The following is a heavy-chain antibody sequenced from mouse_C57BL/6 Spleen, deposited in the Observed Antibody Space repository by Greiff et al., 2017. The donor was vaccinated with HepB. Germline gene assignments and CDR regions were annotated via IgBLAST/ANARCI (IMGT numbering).Heavy chain of an antibody. J-gene: IGHJ2*01. Sequence: QVQLKQPGAELVKPGASVKLSCKASGYTFTSYWMHWVKQRPGQGLEWIGMIHPNSGSTNYNEKFKSKATLTVDKSSSTAYMQLSSLTSEDSAVYYCARAGSALFDYWGQGTTLTVSS. V-gene: IGHV1-64*01. CDR1: GYTFTSYW. CDR2: IHPNSGST. CDR3: ARAGSALFDY. D-gene: IGHD1-1*01.